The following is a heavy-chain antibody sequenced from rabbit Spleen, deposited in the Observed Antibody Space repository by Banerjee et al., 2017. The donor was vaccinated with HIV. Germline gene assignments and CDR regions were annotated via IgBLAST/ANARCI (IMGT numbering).Heavy chain of an antibody. Sequence: QEQLEESGGGLVQPEGSLTLTCKASGVSFSGNSYMCWVRQAPGKGLEWIACMNVRSGEDVYATWAKGRFTVSKTSSTTVTLQMTSLTAADTATYFCARDLPTVVGWNLSLWGPGTLVTVS. J-gene: IGHJ6*01. CDR1: GVSFSGNSY. V-gene: IGHV1S45*01. CDR3: ARDLPTVVGWNLSL. D-gene: IGHD1-1*01. CDR2: MNVRSGED.